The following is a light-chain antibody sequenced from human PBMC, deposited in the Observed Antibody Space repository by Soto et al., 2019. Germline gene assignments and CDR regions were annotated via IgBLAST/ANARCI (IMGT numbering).Light chain of an antibody. J-gene: IGKJ3*01. CDR2: GAS. CDR1: QSVSSRF. V-gene: IGKV3-20*01. CDR3: HYYDDSPPFP. Sequence: EIVLTQSPGTLSLSPGERATSSCRASQSVSSRFLAWYQQKPGQAPRLLIYGASSRATGIPDRFSGSGSGTDFTLTISRLEPEDFAVYYCHYYDDSPPFPFGPGTKVDIK.